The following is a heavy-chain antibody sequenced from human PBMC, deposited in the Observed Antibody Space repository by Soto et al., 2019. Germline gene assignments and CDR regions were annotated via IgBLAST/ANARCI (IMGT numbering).Heavy chain of an antibody. D-gene: IGHD1-26*01. CDR1: GGSITGDNYF. CDR2: ISYSGTT. CDR3: AREVNSPATSDAFEI. J-gene: IGHJ3*02. Sequence: QVHLQESGPGLVKPSQTLSLTCTVSGGSITGDNYFWSWVRQHPEKGLEWIGYISYSGTTYYNPSLKSRVTISVDASKNQFSLSLISVTAADTAMYYCAREVNSPATSDAFEIWGQGTVVTVSS. V-gene: IGHV4-31*03.